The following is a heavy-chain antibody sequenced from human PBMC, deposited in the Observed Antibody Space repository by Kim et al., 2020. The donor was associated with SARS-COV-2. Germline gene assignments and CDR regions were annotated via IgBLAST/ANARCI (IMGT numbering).Heavy chain of an antibody. D-gene: IGHD3-10*01. CDR2: ISGSGGST. V-gene: IGHV3-23*01. Sequence: GGSLRLSCAASGFTFSSYAMSWVRQAPGKGLEWVSAISGSGGSTYYADSVKGRFTISRDNSKNTLYLQMNSLRAEDTAVYYCAKDLSRITMVRGVIRGFDYWGQGTLVTVSS. CDR3: AKDLSRITMVRGVIRGFDY. CDR1: GFTFSSYA. J-gene: IGHJ4*02.